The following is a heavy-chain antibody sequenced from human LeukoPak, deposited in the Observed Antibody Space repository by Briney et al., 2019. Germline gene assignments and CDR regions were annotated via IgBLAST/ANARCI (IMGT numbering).Heavy chain of an antibody. D-gene: IGHD2-2*01. CDR2: IYPGDSNT. CDR1: GYSFSNYW. CDR3: AITSSNWFDP. J-gene: IGHJ5*02. V-gene: IGHV5-51*01. Sequence: GESLKISCKVSGYSFSNYWIGWVRQMPGKGLEWMGIIYPGDSNTRYSPSFQGQVTISADKSISTAYLQWSSLKASDTAMYYCAITSSNWFDPWGQGTLVTVSS.